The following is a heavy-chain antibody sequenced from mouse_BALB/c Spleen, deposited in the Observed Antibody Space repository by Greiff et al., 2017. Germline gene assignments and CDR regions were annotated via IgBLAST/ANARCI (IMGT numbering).Heavy chain of an antibody. J-gene: IGHJ2*01. V-gene: IGHV1-14*01. CDR1: GYTFTSYV. Sequence: EVKLQQSGPELVKPGASVKMSCKASGYTFTSYVMHWVKQKPGQGLEWIGYINPYNDGTKYNEKFKGKATLTSDKSSSTAYMELSSLTSEDSAVYYCARSYGSTSPYYFDYWGQGTTLTVSS. CDR3: ARSYGSTSPYYFDY. D-gene: IGHD1-1*01. CDR2: INPYNDGT.